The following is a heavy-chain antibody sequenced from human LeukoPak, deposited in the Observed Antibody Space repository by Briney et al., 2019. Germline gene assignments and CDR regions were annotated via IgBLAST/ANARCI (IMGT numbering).Heavy chain of an antibody. Sequence: QPGGSLRLSCAAPGFTLSSYSMNWVRQGPGKALEWVSHISTSGNTKYYADSVKGRFTISRDSAKNSLFLEMNSLRAEDTAVYYCARDHYYDSAFDIWGQGTMVTVSS. J-gene: IGHJ3*02. CDR2: ISTSGNTK. D-gene: IGHD3-22*01. CDR3: ARDHYYDSAFDI. CDR1: GFTLSSYS. V-gene: IGHV3-48*01.